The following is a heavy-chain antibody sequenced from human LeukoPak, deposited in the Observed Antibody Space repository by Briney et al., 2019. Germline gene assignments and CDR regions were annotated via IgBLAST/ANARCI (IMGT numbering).Heavy chain of an antibody. Sequence: KPSERLSLTCTVSGGSISSYYWSWIRQPPGKGLEWIGYIYNSVSTDYNPSLKSRVTISVDTSKNQFSLKLSSVTAADTAVYYCGRVSCSSTSCPGRFDPWGQGALV. CDR2: IYNSVST. V-gene: IGHV4-59*01. CDR1: GGSISSYY. CDR3: GRVSCSSTSCPGRFDP. D-gene: IGHD2-2*01. J-gene: IGHJ5*02.